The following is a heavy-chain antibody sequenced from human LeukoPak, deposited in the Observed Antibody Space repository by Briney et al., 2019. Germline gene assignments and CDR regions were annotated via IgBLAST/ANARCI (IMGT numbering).Heavy chain of an antibody. CDR3: AKEIGASLPFDY. J-gene: IGHJ4*02. Sequence: GGSLRLSCAASGFTFSSYAMSWVRQAPGKGLEWVSAMSDSGDRTYYADSVKGRFTISRDNSKNTLYLQMNSLRAEDTAVYYCAKEIGASLPFDYWGQGTLATVSS. V-gene: IGHV3-23*01. CDR2: MSDSGDRT. D-gene: IGHD3-16*01. CDR1: GFTFSSYA.